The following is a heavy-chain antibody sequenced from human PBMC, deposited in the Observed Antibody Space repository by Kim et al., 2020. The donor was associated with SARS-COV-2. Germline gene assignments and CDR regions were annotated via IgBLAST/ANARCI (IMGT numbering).Heavy chain of an antibody. CDR1: GFTFSSYE. V-gene: IGHV3-48*03. Sequence: GGSLRLSCAASGFTFSSYEMNWVRQAPGKGLEWVSYISSSGSTIYYADSVKGRFTISRDNAKNSLYLQMNSLRAEDTAVYYCARDALDAFDIWGQGTMVTVSS. CDR2: ISSSGSTI. CDR3: ARDALDAFDI. J-gene: IGHJ3*02.